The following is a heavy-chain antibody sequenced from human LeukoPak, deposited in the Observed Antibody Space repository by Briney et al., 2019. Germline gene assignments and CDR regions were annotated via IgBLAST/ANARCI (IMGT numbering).Heavy chain of an antibody. V-gene: IGHV3-23*01. J-gene: IGHJ4*02. D-gene: IGHD2-2*01. CDR3: AIAVVPAAMPVPYFDY. CDR2: ISGSGGST. Sequence: GGSLRLSCVASGFKFSDHWMNWFRQAPGKGLEWVSAISGSGGSTYYADSVKGRFTISRDNSKNTLYLQMNSLRAEDTAVYYCAIAVVPAAMPVPYFDYWGQGTLVTVSS. CDR1: GFKFSDHW.